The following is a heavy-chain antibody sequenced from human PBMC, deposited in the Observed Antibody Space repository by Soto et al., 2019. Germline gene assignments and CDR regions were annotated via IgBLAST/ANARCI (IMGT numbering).Heavy chain of an antibody. CDR3: ARRYGDNFDY. J-gene: IGHJ4*02. CDR2: IYYSGST. D-gene: IGHD4-17*01. Sequence: PSETLSLTCTVSGGSISSYYWSWIRQPPGKGLEWIGYIYYSGSTNYNPSLKSRVTISVDTSKNQFSLTLSSVTAADTAVYYCARRYGDNFDYRGQGTLVTVSS. CDR1: GGSISSYY. V-gene: IGHV4-59*01.